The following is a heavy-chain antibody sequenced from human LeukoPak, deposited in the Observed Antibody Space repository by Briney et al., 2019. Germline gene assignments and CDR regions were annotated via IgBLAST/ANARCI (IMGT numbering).Heavy chain of an antibody. Sequence: GGSLRLSCAASGVTLSGYTLNWVRQAPGKGLEWVSSISGGSNYIHYADSVKGRFTISRDNAKNSLYLQMNSLRAEDTAVYYCARGYYDSSGYYQHGRWGQGTLVTVSS. CDR1: GVTLSGYT. CDR3: ARGYYDSSGYYQHGR. J-gene: IGHJ4*02. CDR2: ISGGSNYI. V-gene: IGHV3-21*01. D-gene: IGHD3-22*01.